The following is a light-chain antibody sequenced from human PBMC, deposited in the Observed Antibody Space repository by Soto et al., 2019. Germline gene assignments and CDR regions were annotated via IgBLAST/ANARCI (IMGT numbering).Light chain of an antibody. CDR3: QHYNDRPPWT. CDR1: LTVGNN. J-gene: IGKJ1*01. CDR2: GAS. V-gene: IGKV3-15*01. Sequence: DIVMTQFPPTLSMSPGEVATLSCRASLTVGNNLAWYQQKPGRAPRLLIFGASTRATDIPARFSGSGSGTEFTLTISTLQSEDFAVYYCQHYNDRPPWTFGQGTKVEIK.